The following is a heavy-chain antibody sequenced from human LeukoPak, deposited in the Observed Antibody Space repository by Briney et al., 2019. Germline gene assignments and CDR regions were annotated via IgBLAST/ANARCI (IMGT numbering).Heavy chain of an antibody. J-gene: IGHJ3*02. CDR1: GYTFTGYY. D-gene: IGHD2-2*01. Sequence: ASVKVSCKASGYTFTGYYMHWVRQAPGQGLEWMGWINPNSGGTNYAQKFQGRVTMTRDTSISTAYMELSRQRSDDTAVYYCARLVREYQLLWYAFDIWGQGTMVTVSS. CDR2: INPNSGGT. CDR3: ARLVREYQLLWYAFDI. V-gene: IGHV1-2*02.